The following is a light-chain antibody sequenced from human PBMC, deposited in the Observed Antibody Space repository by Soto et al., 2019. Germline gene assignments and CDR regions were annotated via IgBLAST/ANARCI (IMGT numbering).Light chain of an antibody. J-gene: IGKJ1*01. V-gene: IGKV1-5*03. CDR2: KAS. CDR1: QTISSW. CDR3: HQYNEWRT. Sequence: DIQMTQSPSTLSGSVGDRVTITCRASQTISSWLAWYQQKPGKAPKLLIYKASTLKSGVPSRFSGSGSGTEFTLTISSLQSEDVAVYYCHQYNEWRTFGQGTKVDIK.